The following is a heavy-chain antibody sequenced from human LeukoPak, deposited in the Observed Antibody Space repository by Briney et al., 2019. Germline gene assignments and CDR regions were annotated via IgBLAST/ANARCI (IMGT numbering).Heavy chain of an antibody. Sequence: GESLKISCKGSGYSFTNYWIGWVRQMPGKGLEWMGINYPDDSDTRYSPSFQGQVTISADKSISTAYLQWSSLKASDTAMYYCARQGRQLVRGGCFDYWGQGTLVTVSS. J-gene: IGHJ4*02. CDR1: GYSFTNYW. CDR3: ARQGRQLVRGGCFDY. CDR2: NYPDDSDT. D-gene: IGHD6-13*01. V-gene: IGHV5-51*01.